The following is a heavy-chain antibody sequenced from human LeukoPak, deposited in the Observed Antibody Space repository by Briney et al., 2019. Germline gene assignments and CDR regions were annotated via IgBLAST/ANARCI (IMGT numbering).Heavy chain of an antibody. V-gene: IGHV3-7*01. CDR3: AREYA. Sequence: GRRVPGKRLEWVANIKQDGSEKYYVDSVKGRFTISRDNAKNSLYLQMNSLRAEDTAVYYCAREYAWGQGTLVTVSS. J-gene: IGHJ5*02. CDR2: IKQDGSEK. D-gene: IGHD2-8*01.